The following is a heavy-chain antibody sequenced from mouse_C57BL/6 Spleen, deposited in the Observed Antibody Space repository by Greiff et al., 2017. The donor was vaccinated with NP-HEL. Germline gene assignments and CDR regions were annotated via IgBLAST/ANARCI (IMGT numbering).Heavy chain of an antibody. CDR2: ISSGGDYI. V-gene: IGHV5-9-1*02. J-gene: IGHJ2*01. CDR1: GFTFSSYA. Sequence: EVKLVESGEGLVKPGGSLKLSCAASGFTFSSYAMSWVRQTPEKRLEWVAYISSGGDYIYYADTVKGRFTISRDNARKTLYLQMSSLKSEDTAMYYCTVYYGSSYFDYWGQGATLSVSS. D-gene: IGHD1-1*01. CDR3: TVYYGSSYFDY.